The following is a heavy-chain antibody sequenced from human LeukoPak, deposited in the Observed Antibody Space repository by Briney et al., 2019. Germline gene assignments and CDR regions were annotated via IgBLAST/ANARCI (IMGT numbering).Heavy chain of an antibody. J-gene: IGHJ4*02. CDR3: ARSSPHYYDSSGPPCDY. CDR1: GYTFSSYD. D-gene: IGHD3-22*01. Sequence: GASVKVSCKASGYTFSSYDIIWVRQATGQGLEWMGWMNPNSGNTGYAQKFQGRVTITRNTSISTAYMELSSLRSEDTAVYYCARSSPHYYDSSGPPCDYWGQGTLVTVSS. CDR2: MNPNSGNT. V-gene: IGHV1-8*03.